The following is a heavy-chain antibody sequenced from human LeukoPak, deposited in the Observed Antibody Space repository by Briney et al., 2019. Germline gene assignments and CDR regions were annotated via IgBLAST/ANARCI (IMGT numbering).Heavy chain of an antibody. J-gene: IGHJ4*02. Sequence: PSETLSLTCAVYGGSFSGYYWSWIRQPPGKGLEGIGEINHSGSTNYNPSLKSRVTISVDTYKNQCSLKLSSVTAADTAVYYCAGGSSSLYWGYWGQGTLVTVSS. CDR1: GGSFSGYY. CDR2: INHSGST. D-gene: IGHD6-13*01. V-gene: IGHV4-34*01. CDR3: AGGSSSLYWGY.